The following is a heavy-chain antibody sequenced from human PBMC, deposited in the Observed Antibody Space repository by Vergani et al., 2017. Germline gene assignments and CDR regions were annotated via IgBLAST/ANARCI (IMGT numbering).Heavy chain of an antibody. D-gene: IGHD6-13*01. CDR3: ASVIAAAGTGDWFDP. Sequence: QVQLQESGPGLVKPSETLSLTCAVSGYSISSGYYWGWIRQPPGKGLEWIGSIYHSGSTYYNPSLKSRVTISVDTSKNQFSLKLSSVTDSYTAVYYCASVIAAAGTGDWFDPWGQGTLVTVSS. CDR1: GYSISSGYY. J-gene: IGHJ5*02. V-gene: IGHV4-38-2*01. CDR2: IYHSGST.